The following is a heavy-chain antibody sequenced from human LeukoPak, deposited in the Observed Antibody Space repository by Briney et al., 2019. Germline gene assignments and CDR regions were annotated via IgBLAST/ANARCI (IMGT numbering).Heavy chain of an antibody. J-gene: IGHJ6*03. Sequence: PSETLSLTCAVYGGSFSGYYWSWIRQPPGKGLEWIGEINHSGSTNYNPSLKSRVTISVDTSKNQFSLKLSSVTAADTAVYYCARRSVTTHKRYYYMDVWGKGTTVTISS. CDR3: ARRSVTTHKRYYYMDV. D-gene: IGHD4-17*01. CDR2: INHSGST. V-gene: IGHV4-34*01. CDR1: GGSFSGYY.